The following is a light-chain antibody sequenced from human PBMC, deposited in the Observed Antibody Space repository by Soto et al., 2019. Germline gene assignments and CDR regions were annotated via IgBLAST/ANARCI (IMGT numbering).Light chain of an antibody. CDR1: NSDVGAYNY. CDR2: DVS. Sequence: QSALTQPASVSGSPGQSITISCAGSNSDVGAYNYVSWYQQHPGKAPKLIIFDVSNRPSGVSDRFSASKSGNTASLTISGLQAEDEADYYCSSFTTSITLVFGGGTKLTVL. V-gene: IGLV2-14*03. CDR3: SSFTTSITLV. J-gene: IGLJ3*02.